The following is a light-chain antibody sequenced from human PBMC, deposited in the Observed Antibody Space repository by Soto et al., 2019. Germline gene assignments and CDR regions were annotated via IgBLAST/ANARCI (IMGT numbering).Light chain of an antibody. CDR3: QSYDNSLTGFYV. V-gene: IGLV1-40*01. J-gene: IGLJ1*01. Sequence: QSALAQPPSVSGAPGQWVTISCTGSNSNIGAGYDVHWYRQLPGTAPKLLIYGTTKRPSGVPDRFSGSKSASSASLAITGLQTEDEADYYCQSYDNSLTGFYVFGTGTKVTVL. CDR2: GTT. CDR1: NSNIGAGYD.